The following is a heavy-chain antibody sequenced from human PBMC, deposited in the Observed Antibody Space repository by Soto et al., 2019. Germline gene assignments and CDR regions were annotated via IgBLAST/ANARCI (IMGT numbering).Heavy chain of an antibody. CDR2: FDPESAEI. CDR3: ARALSGLGYYYYGMDV. Sequence: ASVKVSCKVSGYTLPKLSIHWARQAPGKGLEWMGGFDPESAEIIYAQNFQGRVTLTADTSTNTAYMELRSLRSEDTAVYYCARALSGLGYYYYGMDVWGQGTTVTVSS. V-gene: IGHV1-24*01. CDR1: GYTLPKLS. D-gene: IGHD3-16*01. J-gene: IGHJ6*02.